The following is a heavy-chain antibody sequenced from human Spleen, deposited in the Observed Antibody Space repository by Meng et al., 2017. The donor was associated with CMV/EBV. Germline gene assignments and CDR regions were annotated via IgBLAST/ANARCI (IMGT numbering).Heavy chain of an antibody. J-gene: IGHJ6*02. Sequence: LRLSCAASGFTFSSYAMSWVRQAPGKGLEWVGYIYYSGSTYYNPSLKSRVTISVDTSKNQFSLKLSSVTAADTAVYYCARMVCRGGGCYSNYYFGMDVWGQGTTVTVSS. V-gene: IGHV4-31*02. CDR2: IYYSGST. CDR3: ARMVCRGGGCYSNYYFGMDV. CDR1: GFTFSSYA. D-gene: IGHD2-15*01.